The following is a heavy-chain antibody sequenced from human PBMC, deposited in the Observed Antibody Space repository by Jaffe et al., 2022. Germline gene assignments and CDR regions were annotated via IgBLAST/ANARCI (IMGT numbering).Heavy chain of an antibody. V-gene: IGHV1-2*02. D-gene: IGHD3-10*01. CDR3: ARNSVLLWFGELFSASDY. Sequence: QVQLVQSGAEVKKPGASVKVSCKASGYTFTGYYMHWVRQAPGQGLEWMGWINPNSGGTNYAQKFQGRVTMTRDTSISTAYMELSRLRSDDTAVYYCARNSVLLWFGELFSASDYWGQGTLVTVSS. CDR2: INPNSGGT. CDR1: GYTFTGYY. J-gene: IGHJ4*02.